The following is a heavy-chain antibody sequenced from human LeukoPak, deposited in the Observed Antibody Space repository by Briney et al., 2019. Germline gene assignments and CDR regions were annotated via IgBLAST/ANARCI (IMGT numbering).Heavy chain of an antibody. D-gene: IGHD5-24*01. Sequence: SETLSLTCTVSGGSISSYYWSWIRQPAGKGLEWIGYIYYSGSTNYNPSLKSRVTISVDTSKNQFSLKLSSVTAADTAVYYCARSRRWDAFDIWGQGTMVTVSS. CDR2: IYYSGST. J-gene: IGHJ3*02. CDR1: GGSISSYY. V-gene: IGHV4-59*01. CDR3: ARSRRWDAFDI.